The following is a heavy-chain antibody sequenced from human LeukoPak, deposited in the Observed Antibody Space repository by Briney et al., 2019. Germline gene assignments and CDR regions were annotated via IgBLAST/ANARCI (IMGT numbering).Heavy chain of an antibody. CDR1: GGSISSYY. V-gene: IGHV4-39*02. Sequence: SETLSLTCTVSGGSISSYYWSWIRQPPGKGLEWIGSIYYSGSTYYNPSLKSRVTISVDTSKNQFSLKLSSVTAADTAVYYCAREAAGPGAFDIWGQGTMVTVSS. CDR2: IYYSGST. D-gene: IGHD2-15*01. J-gene: IGHJ3*02. CDR3: AREAAGPGAFDI.